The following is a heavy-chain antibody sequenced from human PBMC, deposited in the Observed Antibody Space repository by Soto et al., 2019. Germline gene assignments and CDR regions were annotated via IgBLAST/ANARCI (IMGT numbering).Heavy chain of an antibody. CDR3: ARTSKFDC. V-gene: IGHV4-34*01. Sequence: QVQLQQWGAGLLKPSETLSLTCAVYCGSFRGYYWSWIRQPPGKGLEWIGEINHSGSTNYNPSLNSRVTMSVDTSTNQLSLKLSSVAAADTAVYYCARTSKFDCWGQGTLVTVSS. CDR2: INHSGST. D-gene: IGHD6-6*01. CDR1: CGSFRGYY. J-gene: IGHJ4*02.